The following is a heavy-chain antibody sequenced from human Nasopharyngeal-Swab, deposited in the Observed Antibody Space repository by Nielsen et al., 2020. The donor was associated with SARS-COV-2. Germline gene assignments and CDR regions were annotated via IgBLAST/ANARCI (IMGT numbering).Heavy chain of an antibody. CDR1: GYSFTSYW. D-gene: IGHD3-22*01. V-gene: IGHV5-51*01. J-gene: IGHJ3*02. Sequence: SCKGSGYSFTSYWIGWVRQMTGKGLEWMGIIYPGDSDTRYSPSFQGQVTISADKSISTAYLQWSSLKASDTAMYYCARRAYYYDSSGYEAYAFDIWGQGTMVTVSS. CDR3: ARRAYYYDSSGYEAYAFDI. CDR2: IYPGDSDT.